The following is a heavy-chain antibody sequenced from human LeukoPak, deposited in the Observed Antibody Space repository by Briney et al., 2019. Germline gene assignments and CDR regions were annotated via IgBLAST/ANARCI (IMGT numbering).Heavy chain of an antibody. D-gene: IGHD5-12*01. CDR2: ISAYNGNT. V-gene: IGHV1-18*01. CDR3: AIAISGYDPDAFDI. J-gene: IGHJ3*02. Sequence: ASVKVSCKASGYTFTSYGISWVRQAPGQGLEWMGWISAYNGNTNYAQKLQGRVTMTTDTSTSTAYMELRSLRSDDTAVYYCAIAISGYDPDAFDIWGQGTRVTVSS. CDR1: GYTFTSYG.